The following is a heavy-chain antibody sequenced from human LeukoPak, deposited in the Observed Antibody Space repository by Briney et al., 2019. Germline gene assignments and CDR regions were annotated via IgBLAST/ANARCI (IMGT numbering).Heavy chain of an antibody. D-gene: IGHD1-26*01. V-gene: IGHV1-8*02. CDR1: GATFSSYA. J-gene: IGHJ6*02. Sequence: GSSVKVSCNASGATFSSYAISWVRQATGQGLEWMGWMNPNSGNTGYAQKFQGRVTMTRNTSISTAYMELSSLRSEDTAVYYCARGYSGSYIYYYYYGMDVWGQGTTVTVSS. CDR2: MNPNSGNT. CDR3: ARGYSGSYIYYYYYGMDV.